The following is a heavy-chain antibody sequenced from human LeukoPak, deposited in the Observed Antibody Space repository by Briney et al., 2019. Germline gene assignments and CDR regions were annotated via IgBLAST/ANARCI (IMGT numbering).Heavy chain of an antibody. V-gene: IGHV1-8*03. CDR1: GYTFTSYD. Sequence: ASVKVSCKASGYTFTSYDLNWVRQATGQGLEWMGWMNPNSGNTGYAQKFQGRVTITRNTSISTAYMELSSLRSEDTAVYYCARFTTVTPGHYFDYWGQGTLVTVSS. CDR2: MNPNSGNT. CDR3: ARFTTVTPGHYFDY. D-gene: IGHD4-17*01. J-gene: IGHJ4*02.